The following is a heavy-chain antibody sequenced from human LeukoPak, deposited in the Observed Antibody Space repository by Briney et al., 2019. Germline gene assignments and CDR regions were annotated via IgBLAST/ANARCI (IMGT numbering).Heavy chain of an antibody. V-gene: IGHV1-18*01. J-gene: IGHJ6*03. Sequence: ASVKVSCKASGYTFTSYGISWVRQAPGQGLEWMGWISAYNGNTNYAQKLQGRVTMTTDTSTSTAYMELRSLRSGDTAVYYCARVREYCSGGSCYYYYYYYMDVWGKGTTVTVSS. CDR3: ARVREYCSGGSCYYYYYYYMDV. CDR1: GYTFTSYG. CDR2: ISAYNGNT. D-gene: IGHD2-15*01.